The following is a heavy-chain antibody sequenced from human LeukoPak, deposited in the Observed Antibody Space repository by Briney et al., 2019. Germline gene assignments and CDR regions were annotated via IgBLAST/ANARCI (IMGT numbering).Heavy chain of an antibody. CDR2: INPSGGST. J-gene: IGHJ5*02. Sequence: ASVKVSCKASGYTFTSYYMHWVRQAPGQGLEWTGIINPSGGSTSYAQKFQGRVTVTRDTSTSTVYMELSSLRSEDTAVYYCARGRGCSGGSCYTLRFDPWGQGTLVTVSS. V-gene: IGHV1-46*01. CDR1: GYTFTSYY. D-gene: IGHD2-15*01. CDR3: ARGRGCSGGSCYTLRFDP.